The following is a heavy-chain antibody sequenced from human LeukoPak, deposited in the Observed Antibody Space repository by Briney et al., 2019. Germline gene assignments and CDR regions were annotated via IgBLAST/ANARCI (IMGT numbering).Heavy chain of an antibody. CDR3: ARGQWELPN. D-gene: IGHD1-26*01. V-gene: IGHV3-21*01. Sequence: GGSLRLSCAASGFTFNTFSMNWVRRAPGKGLEWVSSISSTSNYIHYADSVKGRFTISRDNAKSSLYLQMNSLRAEDTAIYYCARGQWELPNWGQGTLVTVSS. CDR1: GFTFNTFS. CDR2: ISSTSNYI. J-gene: IGHJ4*02.